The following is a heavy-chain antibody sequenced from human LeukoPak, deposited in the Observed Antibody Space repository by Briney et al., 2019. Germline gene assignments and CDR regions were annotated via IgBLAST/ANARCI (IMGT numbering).Heavy chain of an antibody. CDR3: AKNRGATWWDLGDY. CDR1: GHTFTNFG. V-gene: IGHV1-18*01. J-gene: IGHJ4*02. D-gene: IGHD1-26*01. Sequence: ASVKVSFKASGHTFTNFGITWVRQAPGQGLEWMGWIGADSGNTNYAQKFQGRVTLSIDTSTSTAYIELRTLGSDDTAVYFCAKNRGATWWDLGDYWGQGTLVTVSS. CDR2: IGADSGNT.